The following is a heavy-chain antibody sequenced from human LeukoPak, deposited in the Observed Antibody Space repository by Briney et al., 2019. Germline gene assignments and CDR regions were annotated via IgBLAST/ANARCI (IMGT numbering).Heavy chain of an antibody. J-gene: IGHJ4*02. V-gene: IGHV3-23*01. CDR1: GFTFNNYA. CDR3: AKGSRDSRPYYFDF. Sequence: PGGSLRLSCAASGFTFNNYAMAWVRQAPGRGLEWVSAITGSGGDTYHADSVRGRLTISRDNSKNTLYLQMNSLRPEDTALYYCAKGSRDSRPYYFDFWGQEILVTVSS. CDR2: ITGSGGDT. D-gene: IGHD3-3*01.